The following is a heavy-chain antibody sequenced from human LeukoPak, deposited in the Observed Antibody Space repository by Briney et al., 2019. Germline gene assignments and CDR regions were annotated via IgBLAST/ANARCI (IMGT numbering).Heavy chain of an antibody. CDR2: IYHSGST. V-gene: IGHV4-30-2*01. CDR3: ARGCLGVPAAIPWFDP. J-gene: IGHJ5*02. D-gene: IGHD2-2*01. CDR1: GGSISSGGYY. Sequence: PSQTLSLTCTVSGGSISSGGYYWSWIRQPPGKGLEWIGYIYHSGSTYYNPSLKSRVTISVDRSKNQFSLKLSSVTAADTAVYYCARGCLGVPAAIPWFDPWGQGTLVTVSS.